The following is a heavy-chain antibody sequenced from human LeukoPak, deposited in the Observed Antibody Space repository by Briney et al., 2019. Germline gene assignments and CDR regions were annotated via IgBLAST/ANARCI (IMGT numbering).Heavy chain of an antibody. Sequence: PGGSLRLSCTASESTFDHAMHWVRQTPGKGLEWVSGIGWNSARTGYADSVRGRFTISRDNAKNSLYPQMNSLRAEDTALYYCGKDISAGGMDVWGQGTTVTVSS. V-gene: IGHV3-9*01. CDR3: GKDISAGGMDV. D-gene: IGHD3-10*01. CDR1: ESTFDHA. J-gene: IGHJ6*02. CDR2: IGWNSART.